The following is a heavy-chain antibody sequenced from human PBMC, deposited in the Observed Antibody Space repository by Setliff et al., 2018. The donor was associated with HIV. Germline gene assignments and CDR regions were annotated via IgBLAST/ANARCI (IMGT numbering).Heavy chain of an antibody. CDR1: GFTFSSYA. CDR2: IGPVGTST. V-gene: IGHV3-23*01. D-gene: IGHD6-13*01. J-gene: IGHJ4*02. CDR3: AKDHGSSWYYFDY. Sequence: GGSLRLSCAASGFTFSSYAMSWVRQAPGKGLEWVSAIGPVGTSTYYADSVKGRFTISRDSSKNTLYLQMNSLRAEDTAVYYCAKDHGSSWYYFDYWGQGTLVTVSS.